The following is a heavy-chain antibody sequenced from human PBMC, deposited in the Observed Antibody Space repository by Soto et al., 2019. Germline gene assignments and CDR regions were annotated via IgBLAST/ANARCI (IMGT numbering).Heavy chain of an antibody. V-gene: IGHV4-4*02. CDR2: VFHTGIV. CDR3: ARKAWTRLDY. CDR1: GGSITASVW. Sequence: QLRLQESGPGLVKPSETLSLTCSISGGSITASVWWTWVRLTPEKGLQWIGEVFHTGIVNYNPSLQSRLTISVDKSMGQFSLRLTSVTAADTAVYYCARKAWTRLDYWGQGALVTVSS. D-gene: IGHD1-1*01. J-gene: IGHJ4*02.